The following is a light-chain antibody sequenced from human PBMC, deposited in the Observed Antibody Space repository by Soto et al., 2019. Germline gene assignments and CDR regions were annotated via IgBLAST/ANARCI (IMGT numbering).Light chain of an antibody. Sequence: DLPLTQSPSSLSASVGDRVTITCRASQGVSKWLAWYQQKPGKAPILLIHGASSLQSGVPSRFSGSGSGTDFTLTITSLQPEDIATYYCQQANSFPLTFGQGTRLDIK. CDR1: QGVSKW. V-gene: IGKV1-12*01. CDR3: QQANSFPLT. CDR2: GAS. J-gene: IGKJ5*01.